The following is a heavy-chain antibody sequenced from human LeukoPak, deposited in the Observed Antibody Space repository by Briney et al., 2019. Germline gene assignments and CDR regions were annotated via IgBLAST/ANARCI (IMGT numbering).Heavy chain of an antibody. D-gene: IGHD3-22*01. CDR3: SRAKSNYYDSSAPNY. V-gene: IGHV3-49*03. CDR1: GFTFGDYA. CDR2: IRSKAYGGTT. J-gene: IGHJ4*02. Sequence: GGSLRLSCTASGFTFGDYAMSWFRQAPGKGLEWVGFIRSKAYGGTTEYAASVKGRFTISRDDSKSIAYLQMNGLKTEDTAVYYCSRAKSNYYDSSAPNYWGRGTLVTVSS.